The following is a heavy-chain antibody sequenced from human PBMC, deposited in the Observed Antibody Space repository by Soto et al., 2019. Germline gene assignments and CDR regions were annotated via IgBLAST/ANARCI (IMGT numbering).Heavy chain of an antibody. D-gene: IGHD4-17*01. CDR3: ASSEDYGDYGWFDP. CDR1: GFTFSSYA. CDR2: ISGSGGST. V-gene: IGHV3-23*01. J-gene: IGHJ5*02. Sequence: PGGSLRLSCAASGFTFSSYAMSWVRQAPGKGLEWVSAISGSGGSTYYADSVKGRFTISRDNSKNTLYLQMNRLRAEDTAVYYCASSEDYGDYGWFDPGGQGTLVTVSS.